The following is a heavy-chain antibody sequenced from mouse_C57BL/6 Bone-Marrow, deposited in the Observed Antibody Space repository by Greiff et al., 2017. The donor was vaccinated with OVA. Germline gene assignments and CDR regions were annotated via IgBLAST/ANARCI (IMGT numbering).Heavy chain of an antibody. Sequence: EVQLVESGGGLVQPKGSLKLSCAASGFSFNTYAMNWVRQAPGKGLEWVARIRSKSNNYATYYADSVKDRFTISRDDSESMLYLQMNNLKTEDTAMYYCVRHGGLRRYYAMDYRGQGTSVTVSS. V-gene: IGHV10-1*01. D-gene: IGHD2-4*01. CDR2: IRSKSNNYAT. CDR3: VRHGGLRRYYAMDY. CDR1: GFSFNTYA. J-gene: IGHJ4*01.